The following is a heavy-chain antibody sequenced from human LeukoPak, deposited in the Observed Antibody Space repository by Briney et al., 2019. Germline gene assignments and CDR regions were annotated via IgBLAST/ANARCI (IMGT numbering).Heavy chain of an antibody. Sequence: SETLSLTCTVSGGSISGNYWSWIRQSPGKGLEWMGYVVYTGSTQYNPALKSRITISVDTSKNQFSLKLSSVTAADTALYYCARLKRRIAVAANTYYYYYMDVWGKGTTVTVSS. J-gene: IGHJ6*03. CDR2: VVYTGST. CDR3: ARLKRRIAVAANTYYYYYMDV. V-gene: IGHV4-59*08. CDR1: GGSISGNY. D-gene: IGHD6-19*01.